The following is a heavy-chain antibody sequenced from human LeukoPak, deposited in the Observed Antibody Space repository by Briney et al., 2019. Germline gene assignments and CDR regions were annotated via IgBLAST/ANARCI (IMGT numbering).Heavy chain of an antibody. J-gene: IGHJ6*03. V-gene: IGHV4-38-2*01. CDR2: IYHSGST. Sequence: SETLSLTCAVSGYSISSGYYWGWIRQPPGKGREWIGSIYHSGSTYYNPSLKSRVTISVDTSKNQFSLKLSSVTAADTAVYYCARGGGYCTNGVCHGRYYMHVWGKGTTVTVSS. D-gene: IGHD2-8*01. CDR3: ARGGGYCTNGVCHGRYYMHV. CDR1: GYSISSGYY.